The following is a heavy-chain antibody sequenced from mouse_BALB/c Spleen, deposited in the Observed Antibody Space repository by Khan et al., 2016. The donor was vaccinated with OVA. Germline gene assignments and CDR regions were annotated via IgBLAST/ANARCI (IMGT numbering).Heavy chain of an antibody. V-gene: IGHV1-31*01. CDR3: TVHGCAGWVTY. CDR1: GYSFTSYY. CDR2: IDPFSGDT. J-gene: IGHJ3*01. D-gene: IGHD2-2*01. Sequence: VQLQQSGPELMKPGASVKISCKASGYSFTSYYIHWMIESHGTSLEWIGYIDPFSGDTTYNQKFKGKATLTVDKSSNTAYIQLRNLTSEDSAVYYCTVHGCAGWVTYWGQGTLVTVSA.